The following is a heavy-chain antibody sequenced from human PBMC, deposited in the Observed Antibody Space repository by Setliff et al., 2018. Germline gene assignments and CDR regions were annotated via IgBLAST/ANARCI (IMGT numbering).Heavy chain of an antibody. J-gene: IGHJ6*03. V-gene: IGHV1-18*01. CDR3: ARSPPNRGVGQGHHMDV. CDR2: ISPYNGDT. D-gene: IGHD1-26*01. Sequence: ASVKVSCKASGYIFNTFGINWMRRAPGQGLEWIGWISPYNGDTTYAQNLQGRVTLTTDTSTSTAYVEVRSLRSDDTAVYYCARSPPNRGVGQGHHMDVWGKGTTGTVAS. CDR1: GYIFNTFG.